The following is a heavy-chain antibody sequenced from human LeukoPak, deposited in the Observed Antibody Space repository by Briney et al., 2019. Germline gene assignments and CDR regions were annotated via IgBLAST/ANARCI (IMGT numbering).Heavy chain of an antibody. CDR1: GFTFSSYA. CDR2: ISGSGGST. CDR3: AKDPPGLGSSWYECGDY. Sequence: GGSLRLSCAASGFTFSSYAMSWVRQAPGKGLEWVSAISGSGGSTYYADSVKGRFTISRDNSKNTLYLQMNSLRAEDTAVYYCAKDPPGLGSSWYECGDYWGQGTLVTVSS. J-gene: IGHJ4*02. V-gene: IGHV3-23*01. D-gene: IGHD6-13*01.